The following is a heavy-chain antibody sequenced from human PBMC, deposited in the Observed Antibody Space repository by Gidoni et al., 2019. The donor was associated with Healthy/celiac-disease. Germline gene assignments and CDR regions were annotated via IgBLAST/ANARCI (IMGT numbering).Heavy chain of an antibody. CDR3: AREVVPAGMDV. D-gene: IGHD2-2*01. Sequence: EVQLVESGGGLVQPGGSLRLSCAASGFTFSSYDMHWVRHATGKGLEWVSAIGTAGDTYYPGSVKGRFTISRENAKNSLYLQMNSLRAGDTAVYYCAREVVPAGMDVWGQGTTVTASS. CDR2: IGTAGDT. V-gene: IGHV3-13*01. J-gene: IGHJ6*02. CDR1: GFTFSSYD.